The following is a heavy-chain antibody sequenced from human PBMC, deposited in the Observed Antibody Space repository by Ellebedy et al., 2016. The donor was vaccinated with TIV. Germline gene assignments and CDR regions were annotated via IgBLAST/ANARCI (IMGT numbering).Heavy chain of an antibody. CDR1: GYIFTDHR. D-gene: IGHD3-10*01. V-gene: IGHV1-2*02. J-gene: IGHJ4*02. CDR3: ARDRTGSYEY. CDR2: INPNTGDI. Sequence: AASVQVSCKASGYIFTDHRVDWARQAPGQGLEWMGWINPNTGDIHYVQRFQGRVTMTRDTSITTVYMELDRLTSDDTAVYYCARDRTGSYEYWGQGTRVTVSS.